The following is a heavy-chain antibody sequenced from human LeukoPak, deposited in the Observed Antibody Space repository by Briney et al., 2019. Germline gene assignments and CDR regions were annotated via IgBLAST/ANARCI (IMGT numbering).Heavy chain of an antibody. CDR2: ILDSGYST. V-gene: IGHV3-23*01. CDR1: GHTFSSYA. D-gene: IGHD2-21*01. CDR3: AKSGGHPLDNCFVGV. J-gene: IGHJ6*03. Sequence: GGSLRLSCAASGHTFSSYAMSWVRQAPGKGLEWVSGILDSGYSTYYANSVKGRFTISRDNSNNRLYLQMNSLRAEDTAVYYCAKSGGHPLDNCFVGVWGKGTRVAVSS.